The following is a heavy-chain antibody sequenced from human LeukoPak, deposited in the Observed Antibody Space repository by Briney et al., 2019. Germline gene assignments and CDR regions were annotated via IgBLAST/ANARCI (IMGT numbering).Heavy chain of an antibody. CDR2: IRYDAINK. J-gene: IGHJ4*02. Sequence: PGGSLRLSCAASGFNFSNYGMYWVRQAPDKGLEWVSFIRYDAINKYYADSVKGRFTISRDNSKNTLYLESDSLRTEDTAVYYCAKSYGGNFFDSWGQGILVTVSS. D-gene: IGHD4-23*01. CDR1: GFNFSNYG. CDR3: AKSYGGNFFDS. V-gene: IGHV3-30*02.